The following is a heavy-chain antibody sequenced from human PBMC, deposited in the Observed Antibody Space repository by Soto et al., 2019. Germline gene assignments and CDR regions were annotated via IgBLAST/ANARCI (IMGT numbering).Heavy chain of an antibody. Sequence: PGGSLRLSCAAAGFPVTSGCMSWVRPAPGRGLEWVSVIYSGGSTYYADSVKGRFTISRDNSKNTLYLQMNSLRAEDTAVYYCARDFTYGSGSYLYYYGMDVWGQGTTVTVSS. J-gene: IGHJ6*02. V-gene: IGHV3-66*01. CDR3: ARDFTYGSGSYLYYYGMDV. CDR2: IYSGGST. CDR1: GFPVTSGC. D-gene: IGHD3-10*01.